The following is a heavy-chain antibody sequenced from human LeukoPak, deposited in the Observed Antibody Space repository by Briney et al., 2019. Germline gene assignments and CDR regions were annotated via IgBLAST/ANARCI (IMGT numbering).Heavy chain of an antibody. CDR1: GYTFTGYY. Sequence: ASVKVSCKASGYTFTGYYMHWVRQAPGQGLEWMGWINPNGGGTNFAQKFQGRVTMTRDTSISTVYMELSRLRSDDTAVYYCARPDNMVRGFSWGQGTLVTVSS. J-gene: IGHJ5*02. CDR2: INPNGGGT. V-gene: IGHV1-2*02. CDR3: ARPDNMVRGFS. D-gene: IGHD3-10*01.